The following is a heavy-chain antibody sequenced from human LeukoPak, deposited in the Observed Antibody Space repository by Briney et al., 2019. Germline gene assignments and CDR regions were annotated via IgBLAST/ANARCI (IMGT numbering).Heavy chain of an antibody. CDR2: IRYDGSNK. J-gene: IGHJ6*03. Sequence: PGGSLRLSCAASGFTFSSYGMHWVRQAPGKGLEWVAFIRYDGSNKYYADSVKGRFTISRDNSKNTLYLQMNSLRAEDTAVYYCAKQGAVYGSGSYAYYYMDVWGKGTTVTISS. CDR1: GFTFSSYG. D-gene: IGHD3-10*01. V-gene: IGHV3-30*02. CDR3: AKQGAVYGSGSYAYYYMDV.